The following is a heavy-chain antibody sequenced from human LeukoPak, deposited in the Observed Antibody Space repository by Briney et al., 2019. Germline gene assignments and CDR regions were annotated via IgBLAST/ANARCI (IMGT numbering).Heavy chain of an antibody. J-gene: IGHJ4*02. V-gene: IGHV1-69*01. CDR3: ARGTSLAVADPFDY. CDR1: GGTFSSYA. Sequence: SVKVSCKASGGTFSSYAISWVRQAPGQGLEWMGGIIPIFGTANYAQKFQGRVTITADESTSTAYMELSSLRSEDTAVYYCARGTSLAVADPFDYWGQGTLVTVSS. D-gene: IGHD6-19*01. CDR2: IIPIFGTA.